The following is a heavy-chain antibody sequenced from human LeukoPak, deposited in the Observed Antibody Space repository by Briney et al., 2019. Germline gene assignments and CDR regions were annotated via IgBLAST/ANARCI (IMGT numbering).Heavy chain of an antibody. CDR2: ISGSGGST. CDR1: GFTFSRFW. D-gene: IGHD3-10*01. V-gene: IGHV3-23*01. J-gene: IGHJ4*02. CDR3: AKVPDKVRGVIIRHLFFDY. Sequence: GGSLRLSCAASGFTFSRFWMSWVRQAPGKGLEWVSAISGSGGSTYYADSVKGRFTISRDNSKNTLYLQMNSLRAEDTAVYYCAKVPDKVRGVIIRHLFFDYWGQGTLVTVSS.